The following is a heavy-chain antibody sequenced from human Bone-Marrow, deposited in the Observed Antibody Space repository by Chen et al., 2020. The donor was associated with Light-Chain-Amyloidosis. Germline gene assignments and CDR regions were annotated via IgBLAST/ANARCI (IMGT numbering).Heavy chain of an antibody. CDR3: ARTGTSGYFYYR. V-gene: IGHV1-8*01. CDR2: MNPNNGAT. D-gene: IGHD3-22*01. CDR1: GSTFTSFD. J-gene: IGHJ4*02. Sequence: QVQRVQSGAEVRQPGAAVNVCCKASGSTFTSFDINWVRPAPGQGLEWVGWMNPNNGATNYAQKFQGRVTMTRNTSISTAYLELSSLRSEDTAMYYCARTGTSGYFYYRWGQGTLVTASS.